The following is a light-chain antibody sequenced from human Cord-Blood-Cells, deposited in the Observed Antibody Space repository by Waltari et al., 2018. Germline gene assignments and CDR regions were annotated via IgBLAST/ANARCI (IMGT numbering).Light chain of an antibody. CDR2: AAS. J-gene: IGKJ4*01. V-gene: IGKV1-8*01. CDR1: PGISSY. CDR3: QQYYSYPPT. Sequence: AIRMTQSPSSFSASTGDRVPIPCLASPGISSYLAWYQQKPGKAPKPLIYAASTLQIGVPSRFSGSGSGTDFTLTISCLQSEDFATYYCQQYYSYPPTFGGGTKVEIK.